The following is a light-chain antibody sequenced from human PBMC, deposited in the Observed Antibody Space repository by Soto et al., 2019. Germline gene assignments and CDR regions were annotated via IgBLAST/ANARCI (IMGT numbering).Light chain of an antibody. CDR2: AAS. J-gene: IGKJ3*01. CDR3: QHSDHLPL. CDR1: QGISSY. Sequence: AIRMTQSPSSLSASTGDRVTITCRASQGISSYLAWYQQKPGKAPKLLIYAASTLQSGVPSRFSGSGSGTDFTLTISCLQSEDFATYYCQHSDHLPLFGPGTKVDF. V-gene: IGKV1-8*01.